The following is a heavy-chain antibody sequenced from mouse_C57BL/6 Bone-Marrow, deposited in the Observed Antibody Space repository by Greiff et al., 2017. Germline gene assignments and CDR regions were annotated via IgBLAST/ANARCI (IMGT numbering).Heavy chain of an antibody. D-gene: IGHD1-1*01. CDR3: TACYGSSYWYFDV. Sequence: EVKLMESGAELVRPGASVKLSCTASGFNIKDDYMHWVKQRPEQGLEWIGWIDPENGDTEYASKFQGEATLTADTSSNTAYLQLSSLTSEDTAVYYCTACYGSSYWYFDVWGTGTTVTVSS. CDR1: GFNIKDDY. J-gene: IGHJ1*03. V-gene: IGHV14-4*01. CDR2: IDPENGDT.